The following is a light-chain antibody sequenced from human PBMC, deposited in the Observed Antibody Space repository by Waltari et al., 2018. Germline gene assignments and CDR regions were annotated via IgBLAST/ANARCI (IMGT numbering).Light chain of an antibody. CDR2: KAS. CDR3: QQYSTYSRT. Sequence: DVQMTQSPPTLSASVGDRVTITCRASQSISNWLAWYQQKPGKAPKVLIYKASNLESGVPSRFSGSGSGTEFTLTISSLQPDDCATYYCQQYSTYSRTFGQGTKVEIK. CDR1: QSISNW. J-gene: IGKJ1*01. V-gene: IGKV1-5*03.